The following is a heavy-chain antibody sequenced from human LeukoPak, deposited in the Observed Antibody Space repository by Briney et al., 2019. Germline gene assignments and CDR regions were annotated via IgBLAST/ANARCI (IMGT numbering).Heavy chain of an antibody. Sequence: GGSLRLPCAASGFTFSSYAMSWVRQAPGEGLEWVSAISGSGGSTYYADPVKGRFTISRDNSKNTLYLQMNSLRAEDTAVYYCAKDGVYCSSTSCYQDPPYYMDVWGKGTTVTVSS. CDR1: GFTFSSYA. CDR2: ISGSGGST. D-gene: IGHD2-2*01. CDR3: AKDGVYCSSTSCYQDPPYYMDV. V-gene: IGHV3-23*01. J-gene: IGHJ6*03.